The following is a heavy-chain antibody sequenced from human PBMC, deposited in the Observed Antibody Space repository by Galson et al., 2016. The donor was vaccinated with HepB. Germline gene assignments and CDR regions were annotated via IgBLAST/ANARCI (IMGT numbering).Heavy chain of an antibody. D-gene: IGHD6-19*01. V-gene: IGHV3-33*01. J-gene: IGHJ6*02. CDR2: IWYDGSNK. Sequence: SLRLSCAASGFTFSSYGMHWVRQAPGKGLERVAVIWYDGSNKYYADSVKGRFTISRDNSKNTLYLQMNSLRAEDTAVYYCAREALIAVTLLDVWGQGTTVTVSS. CDR1: GFTFSSYG. CDR3: AREALIAVTLLDV.